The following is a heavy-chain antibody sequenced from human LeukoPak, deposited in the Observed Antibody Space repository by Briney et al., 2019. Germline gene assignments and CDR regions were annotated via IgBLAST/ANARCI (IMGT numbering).Heavy chain of an antibody. CDR3: ARESIAVAGAPFDY. D-gene: IGHD6-13*01. V-gene: IGHV3-48*03. CDR1: GFTFSSYE. Sequence: GVSLRLSCAASGFTFSSYEMNWVRQAPGKGLEWVSYISSGSTIYDADSVKGRFTISRHNAKNSLYLQMNSLRAEDTAVYYCARESIAVAGAPFDYWGQGTLVTVSS. J-gene: IGHJ4*02. CDR2: ISSGSTI.